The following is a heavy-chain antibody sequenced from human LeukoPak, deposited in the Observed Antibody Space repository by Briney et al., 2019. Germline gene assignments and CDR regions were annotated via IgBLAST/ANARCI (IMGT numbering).Heavy chain of an antibody. CDR3: ARWSRRFGELRFDY. D-gene: IGHD3-10*01. J-gene: IGHJ4*02. CDR1: GGSFSGYY. V-gene: IGHV4-34*01. CDR2: INHSGST. Sequence: SETLSLTCAVYGGSFSGYYWSWIRQPPGKGLEWIGEINHSGSTNYNPSLKSRVTLSVDTSKNQFSLKLSSVTAADTAVYYCARWSRRFGELRFDYWGQGTLVTVSS.